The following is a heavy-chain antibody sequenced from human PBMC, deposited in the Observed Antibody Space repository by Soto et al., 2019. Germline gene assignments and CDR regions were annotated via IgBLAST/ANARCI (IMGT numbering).Heavy chain of an antibody. CDR2: TYYRSKWYN. V-gene: IGHV6-1*01. Sequence: PSQTLSLTCAISGDSASSNSAACNWIRQSPSRGLEWLGRTYYRSKWYNDYAVSVKSRITINPDTSKNQFSLQLNSVTPEDTAVYYCARVVTLTPSYYSYGMDVSGPGTTVSV. J-gene: IGHJ6*02. CDR1: GDSASSNSAA. D-gene: IGHD4-4*01. CDR3: ARVVTLTPSYYSYGMDV.